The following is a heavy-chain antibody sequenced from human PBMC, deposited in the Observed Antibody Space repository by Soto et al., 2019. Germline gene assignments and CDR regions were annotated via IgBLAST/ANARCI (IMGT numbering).Heavy chain of an antibody. J-gene: IGHJ4*02. CDR3: AKVPDYYDSSGYYYFDY. CDR2: ISYDGSNK. CDR1: GFTFSSYG. Sequence: GGSLRLSCAASGFTFSSYGMHWVRQAPGKGLEWVAVISYDGSNKYYADSVKGRFTISRDNSKNTLYLQMNSLRAEETAVYYCAKVPDYYDSSGYYYFDYWGQGTLVTVSS. V-gene: IGHV3-30*18. D-gene: IGHD3-22*01.